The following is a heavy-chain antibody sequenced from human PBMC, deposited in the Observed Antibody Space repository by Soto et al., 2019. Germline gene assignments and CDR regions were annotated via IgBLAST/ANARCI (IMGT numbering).Heavy chain of an antibody. CDR3: ARSWVTGKGGMDV. J-gene: IGHJ6*02. CDR1: GYTFTSYG. Sequence: QVQLVQSGAEVKKPGASVKVSCKASGYTFTSYGFSWVRQAPGQGLEWMGWINGYTGNTHYAQKFQGRVTMTTDTSTSRAYMELWTLISDDTAVYYCARSWVTGKGGMDVWGQGTTVTVSS. V-gene: IGHV1-18*01. D-gene: IGHD3-16*01. CDR2: INGYTGNT.